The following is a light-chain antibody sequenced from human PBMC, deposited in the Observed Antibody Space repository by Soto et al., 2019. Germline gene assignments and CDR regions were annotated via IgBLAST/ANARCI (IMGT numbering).Light chain of an antibody. V-gene: IGKV3-15*01. Sequence: IVMTQSPATLSVSPGERATLSCRASQSVTTNLAWYQQKPGQAPRLPIYGASTRATGIPARFSGSGSGTEFTLTISSLQSEDFVVYYCQQYNSWPPITFGQGTRLEIK. CDR1: QSVTTN. CDR2: GAS. J-gene: IGKJ5*01. CDR3: QQYNSWPPIT.